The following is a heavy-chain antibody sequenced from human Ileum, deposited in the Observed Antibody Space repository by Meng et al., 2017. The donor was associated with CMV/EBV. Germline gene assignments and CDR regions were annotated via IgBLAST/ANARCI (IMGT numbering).Heavy chain of an antibody. CDR1: GFIFSAYW. V-gene: IGHV3-7*01. CDR3: ASQSYSNHEY. CDR2: IKQDGSEK. D-gene: IGHD4-11*01. Sequence: GESLKISCGASGFIFSAYWMSWIRQAPGKGLEWVANIKQDGSEKYYVDSVKGRFTISRDNAKKSLYLQVNSLRAEDTAVYYCASQSYSNHEYWGQGTLVTVSS. J-gene: IGHJ4*02.